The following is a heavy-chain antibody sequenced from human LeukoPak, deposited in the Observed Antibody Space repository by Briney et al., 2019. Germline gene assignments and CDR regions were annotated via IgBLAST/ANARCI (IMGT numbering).Heavy chain of an antibody. Sequence: GGSLRLSCAASGFTFTDYYMSWIRQAPGKGLEWVANIKQDGSEKYYVDSVKGRFTISRDNAKNSLYLQMNSLRAEDTAVYYCARDSYSVRGVRSFDDWGQGTLVTVSS. D-gene: IGHD3-10*01. CDR1: GFTFTDYY. CDR2: IKQDGSEK. V-gene: IGHV3-7*01. CDR3: ARDSYSVRGVRSFDD. J-gene: IGHJ4*02.